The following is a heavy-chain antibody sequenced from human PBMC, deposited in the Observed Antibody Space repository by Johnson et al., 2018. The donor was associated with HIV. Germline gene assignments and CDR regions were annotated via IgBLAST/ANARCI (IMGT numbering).Heavy chain of an antibody. CDR3: ARQHNYDSSGQGGGLDI. Sequence: VQLVESGGGVVRPGGSLRLSCAASGFRFDDYGMSWVRQAPGKGLEWVSGIDWNGGRQGYVDSVKGRFTISRDNAKNSLYMEMNSLIAEDTALYYCARQHNYDSSGQGGGLDIWGQGTMVTVSS. J-gene: IGHJ3*02. D-gene: IGHD3-22*01. V-gene: IGHV3-20*04. CDR1: GFRFDDYG. CDR2: IDWNGGRQ.